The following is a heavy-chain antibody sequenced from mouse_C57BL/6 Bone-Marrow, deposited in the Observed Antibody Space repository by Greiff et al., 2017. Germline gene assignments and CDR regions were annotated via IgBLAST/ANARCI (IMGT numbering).Heavy chain of an antibody. CDR1: GFNIKDDY. V-gene: IGHV14-4*01. Sequence: VQLKQSGAELVRPGASVKLSCTASGFNIKDDYIHWVKQRPEQGLEWIGWIDPEIGDTEYASTFQGKAPITSDTSSNTDYLPRSSLTSEDTAVYYWSSLDGNYFDFWGQGTPLTVAS. D-gene: IGHD2-1*01. CDR3: SSLDGNYFDF. CDR2: IDPEIGDT. J-gene: IGHJ2*01.